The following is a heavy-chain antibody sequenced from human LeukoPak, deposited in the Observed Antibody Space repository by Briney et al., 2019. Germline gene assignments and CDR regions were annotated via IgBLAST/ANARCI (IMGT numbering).Heavy chain of an antibody. CDR2: INPNSGGT. J-gene: IGHJ4*02. D-gene: IGHD2-2*01. CDR3: ARPSGGVFEYQLLLYY. Sequence: ASVKVSCKASGYTFTGYYMHWVRQAPGQGLEWMGWINPNSGGTNYAQKFQGRVTMTRDTSISTAYMELSRLRSDDTAVYYCARPSGGVFEYQLLLYYWGQGTLVTVSS. V-gene: IGHV1-2*02. CDR1: GYTFTGYY.